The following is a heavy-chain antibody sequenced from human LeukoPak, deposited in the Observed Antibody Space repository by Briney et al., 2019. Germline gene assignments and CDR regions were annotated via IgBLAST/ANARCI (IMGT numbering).Heavy chain of an antibody. J-gene: IGHJ6*02. V-gene: IGHV1-24*01. D-gene: IGHD3-22*01. CDR1: GYTLTELS. CDR3: ATDSDYDSSGYRGFYYYYGMDV. Sequence: ASVKLSYKVSGYTLTELSIHWVRQAPGKGRGWMGGFDPEDGVTIYAQKFQGRVTMTEDTSTDTAYMELSSLRSEDTAVYYCATDSDYDSSGYRGFYYYYGMDVWGQGTTVTVSS. CDR2: FDPEDGVT.